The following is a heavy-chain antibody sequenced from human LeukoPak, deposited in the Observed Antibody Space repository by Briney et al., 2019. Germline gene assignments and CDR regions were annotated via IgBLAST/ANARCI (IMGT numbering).Heavy chain of an antibody. V-gene: IGHV4-34*12. Sequence: SETLPLTCAVYGESLNYYYWSWIRHSPGKGLEWIGEIFDGKTTNYNPSLESRVTISAVTSSNQFTLNLKSVTAADTAVYYCARGAWATRLQSWAQGTLVIVSS. CDR2: IFDGKTT. CDR1: GESLNYYY. D-gene: IGHD1-1*01. J-gene: IGHJ4*02. CDR3: ARGAWATRLQS.